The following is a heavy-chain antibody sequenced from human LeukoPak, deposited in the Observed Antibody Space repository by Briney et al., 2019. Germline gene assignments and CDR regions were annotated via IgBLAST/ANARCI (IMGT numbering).Heavy chain of an antibody. CDR2: IRYDGSNK. Sequence: GGSQRLSCAASGFTFISYGMQWVRQAPGKGLEWVAFIRYDGSNKYYADSVKGRFTISRDNSKNTLYLQMKSLRAEDTAVYYCAKGGGYEAQYYYYYLDVWGKGTTVTISS. CDR1: GFTFISYG. CDR3: AKGGGYEAQYYYYYLDV. J-gene: IGHJ6*03. V-gene: IGHV3-30*02. D-gene: IGHD5-12*01.